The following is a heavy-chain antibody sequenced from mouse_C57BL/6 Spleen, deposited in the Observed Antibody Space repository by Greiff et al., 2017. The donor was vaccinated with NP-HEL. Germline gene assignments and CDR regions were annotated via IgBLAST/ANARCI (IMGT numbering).Heavy chain of an antibody. D-gene: IGHD1-1*01. V-gene: IGHV5-9-1*02. CDR2: ISSGGDYI. CDR3: TRVPYYGSSYEYFDV. J-gene: IGHJ1*03. Sequence: DVMLVESGEGLVKPGGSLKLSCAASGFTFSSYAMSWVRQTPEKRLEWVAYISSGGDYIYYADTVKGRFTISRANARNTLYLQMSSLKSEDTAMVYCTRVPYYGSSYEYFDVWGTGTTVTVSS. CDR1: GFTFSSYA.